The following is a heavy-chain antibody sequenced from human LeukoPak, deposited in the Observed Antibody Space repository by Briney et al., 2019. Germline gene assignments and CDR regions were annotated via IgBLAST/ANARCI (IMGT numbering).Heavy chain of an antibody. Sequence: GGSLRLSCAASGFTFSSYVMSWVRQAPGKGLEGVSAISGSGGDTSYAGSVKGRFTISRDNSKNTLYLQMNSLRADDTAVYYCAKDPMGIGPAFDIWGQGTMVTVSS. CDR3: AKDPMGIGPAFDI. V-gene: IGHV3-23*01. CDR2: ISGSGGDT. J-gene: IGHJ3*02. D-gene: IGHD7-27*01. CDR1: GFTFSSYV.